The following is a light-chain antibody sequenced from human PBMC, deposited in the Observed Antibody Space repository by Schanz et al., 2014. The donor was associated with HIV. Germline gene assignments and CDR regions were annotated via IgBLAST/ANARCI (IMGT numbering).Light chain of an antibody. V-gene: IGKV3-20*01. CDR1: QSISRNY. J-gene: IGKJ1*01. CDR3: QQYSSSPRT. CDR2: GAS. Sequence: EIVLTQSPGTLSLSPGERATLFCRASQSISRNYLAWFQQKPGQAPRLLIFGASIRTTGIPDRFSGSGSGTDFTLTITRLEPEDCAVYYCQQYSSSPRTFGQGTKVEI.